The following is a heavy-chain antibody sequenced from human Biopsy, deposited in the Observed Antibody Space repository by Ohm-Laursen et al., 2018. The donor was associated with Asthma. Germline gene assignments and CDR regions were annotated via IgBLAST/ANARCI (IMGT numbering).Heavy chain of an antibody. J-gene: IGHJ4*02. CDR2: IDHSGST. D-gene: IGHD6-13*01. V-gene: IGHV4-34*01. Sequence: GTLSLTCSVSGGSFRNYSWGWIRQPPGKGLEWIGEIDHSGSTNYNPSLKSRVTISVDTSKSQFSLKVSAVTAADTAVYFCARHKHSNSRYKYYSDYWGQGTLVTVSS. CDR1: GGSFRNYS. CDR3: ARHKHSNSRYKYYSDY.